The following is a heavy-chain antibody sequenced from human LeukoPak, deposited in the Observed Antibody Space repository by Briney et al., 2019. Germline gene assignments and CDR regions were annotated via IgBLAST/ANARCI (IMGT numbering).Heavy chain of an antibody. CDR1: GFTFSSYG. V-gene: IGHV3-30*02. Sequence: PGGSLRLSCAASGFTFSSYGMHWVRQAPGKGLVWVAFIRYDGSNKYYADSVKGRFTISRDNSKNTLYLQMNSLRAEDTAVYYCENQLTYSYDSSGYYDADAFDIWGQGTMVTVSS. D-gene: IGHD3-22*01. J-gene: IGHJ3*02. CDR2: IRYDGSNK. CDR3: ENQLTYSYDSSGYYDADAFDI.